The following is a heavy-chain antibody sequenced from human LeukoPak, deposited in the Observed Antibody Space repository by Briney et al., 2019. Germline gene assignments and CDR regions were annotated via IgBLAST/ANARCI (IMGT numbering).Heavy chain of an antibody. D-gene: IGHD2-15*01. CDR1: GYTFTSYD. J-gene: IGHJ6*03. CDR3: ARVSGRYCSGGSCYSNYYYYYYMDV. CDR2: MNPNSGNT. V-gene: IGHV1-8*01. Sequence: ASVKVSCKASGYTFTSYDINWVRQATGQGLEWMGWMNPNSGNTGYAQKFQGRVTMTRNTSISTAYMELSSLRSEDTAVYYCARVSGRYCSGGSCYSNYYYYYYMDVWGKGATVTVSS.